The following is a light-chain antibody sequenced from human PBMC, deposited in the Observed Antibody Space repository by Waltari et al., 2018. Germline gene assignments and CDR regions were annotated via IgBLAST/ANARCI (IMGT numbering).Light chain of an antibody. CDR1: QSISRQ. J-gene: IGKJ4*01. Sequence: VMTQSPATLFVSPGEGATLSCRASQSISRQVAWYDQKSGQAPRLLIFDASARATGIPARFSGSGSGTEFTLTISSLQSEDVGVYYCQQYNNWPPLTFGGGTKVEIK. CDR2: DAS. CDR3: QQYNNWPPLT. V-gene: IGKV3D-15*01.